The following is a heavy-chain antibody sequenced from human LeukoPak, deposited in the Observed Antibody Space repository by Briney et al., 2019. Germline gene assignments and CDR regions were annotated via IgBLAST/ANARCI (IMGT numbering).Heavy chain of an antibody. CDR2: INHSGST. V-gene: IGHV4-34*01. CDR1: GGSFSGYY. CDR3: ARGVITIFGVVIIRGALWFDP. J-gene: IGHJ5*02. Sequence: SETLSLTCAVYGGSFSGYYWSWIRQPPGKGLEWIGEINHSGSTNYNPSLKSRVTISVDTSKNQFSLKLSSVTAADTAVYYCARGVITIFGVVIIRGALWFDPRGQGTLVTVSS. D-gene: IGHD3-3*01.